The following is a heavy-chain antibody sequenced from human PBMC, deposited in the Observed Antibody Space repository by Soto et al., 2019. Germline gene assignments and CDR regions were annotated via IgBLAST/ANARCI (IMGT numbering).Heavy chain of an antibody. CDR2: INPNSGGT. CDR1: GYTFTGYY. D-gene: IGHD5-12*01. J-gene: IGHJ4*02. Sequence: GASVKVSCKASGYTFTGYYMHWVRQAPGQGLEWMGWINPNSGGTNYAQKFQGRVTMTRDTSISTAYMELSRLRSDDTAVYYCARNLNTRRDGYNYYYFHYWGQGTLVTVSS. CDR3: ARNLNTRRDGYNYYYFHY. V-gene: IGHV1-2*02.